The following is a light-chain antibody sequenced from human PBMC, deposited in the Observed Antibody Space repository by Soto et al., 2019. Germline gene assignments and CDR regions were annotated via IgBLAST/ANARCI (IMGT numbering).Light chain of an antibody. V-gene: IGKV1-9*01. Sequence: DIQLTQSPSFLSASVGDRVTITCRASQDITNFLAWYQQKPGKAPELLIYGASTLHSGVPSRFSGSGSGTDFTLTISSLQPEDFATYYCQQANSFPNTFGQGTKLEIK. CDR3: QQANSFPNT. CDR2: GAS. J-gene: IGKJ2*01. CDR1: QDITNF.